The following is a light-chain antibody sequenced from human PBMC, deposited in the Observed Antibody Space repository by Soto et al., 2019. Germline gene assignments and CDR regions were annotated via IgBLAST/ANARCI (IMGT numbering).Light chain of an antibody. J-gene: IGKJ1*01. CDR2: SAS. V-gene: IGKV3-20*01. Sequence: ENVLTQSPGTLSLSPGERATLSCRASQSVTGSYLAWYQQKPGQAPRLLIYSASSRATGVPDRFSGSGSATDFTLTISRVEPEDFAVYYCQQYGSSGTFGQGTKVDIK. CDR3: QQYGSSGT. CDR1: QSVTGSY.